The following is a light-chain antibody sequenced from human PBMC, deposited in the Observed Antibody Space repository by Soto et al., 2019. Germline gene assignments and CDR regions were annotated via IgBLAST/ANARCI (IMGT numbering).Light chain of an antibody. CDR2: GAS. V-gene: IGKV3-15*01. Sequence: EVVMTQSPATLSVSPGERATLSCRANQTISSNLAWYQQKPGQAPRLLIYGASTRATGIPARFSGSGSGTDFTLTISSLQSEDFAVYYCQQYDNWPWTFGQGTKVDIK. J-gene: IGKJ1*01. CDR3: QQYDNWPWT. CDR1: QTISSN.